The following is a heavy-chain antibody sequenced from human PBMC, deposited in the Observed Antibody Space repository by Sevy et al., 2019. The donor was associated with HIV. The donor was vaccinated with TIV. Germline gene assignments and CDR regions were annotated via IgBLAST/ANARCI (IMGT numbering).Heavy chain of an antibody. Sequence: GGSLRLSCAASGFTFSGYSMNWVRQAPGKGLEWVSSISSSSSYRYYADSVKGRFTISRDNAKTSLFLQMNSLRAEDTAVYYCARGYSNYLIDYWGQGTLVTVSS. V-gene: IGHV3-21*01. J-gene: IGHJ4*02. D-gene: IGHD4-4*01. CDR3: ARGYSNYLIDY. CDR1: GFTFSGYS. CDR2: ISSSSSYR.